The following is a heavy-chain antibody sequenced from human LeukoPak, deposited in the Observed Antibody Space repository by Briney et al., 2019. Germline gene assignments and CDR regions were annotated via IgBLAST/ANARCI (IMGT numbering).Heavy chain of an antibody. V-gene: IGHV4-39*02. Sequence: SETLSLSCSVSGVSTGSQNYYWAWIRPPPGKGLEWIGNIYHTGSAYYSAALKSRVTISIDTSKDHFSLRLTSLTAADTAVYYCARLRDYGNLFFYFYMDVWGKGATVTVSS. D-gene: IGHD4-17*01. J-gene: IGHJ6*03. CDR1: GVSTGSQNYY. CDR3: ARLRDYGNLFFYFYMDV. CDR2: IYHTGSA.